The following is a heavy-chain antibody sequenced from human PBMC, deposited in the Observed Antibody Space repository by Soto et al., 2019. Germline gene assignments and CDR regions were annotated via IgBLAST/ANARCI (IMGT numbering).Heavy chain of an antibody. D-gene: IGHD6-19*01. CDR1: GFTFSSYS. Sequence: EVQLVESGGGLVKPGGSLRLSCAASGFTFSSYSMNWVRQAPGKGLEWVSSISSSSSYIYYADSVKGRFTISRDNAKNSLYLQMNSLRAEDTAVYYCASAAVAGLPHRFDPWGQGTLVTVSS. CDR3: ASAAVAGLPHRFDP. CDR2: ISSSSSYI. V-gene: IGHV3-21*01. J-gene: IGHJ5*02.